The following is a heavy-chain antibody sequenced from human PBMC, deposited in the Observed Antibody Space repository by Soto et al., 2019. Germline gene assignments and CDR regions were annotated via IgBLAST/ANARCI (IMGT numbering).Heavy chain of an antibody. CDR3: ARLPQPSSRAVLWYFVL. D-gene: IGHD2-2*01. CDR1: GFTVSTDY. J-gene: IGHJ2*01. V-gene: IGHV3-53*04. Sequence: GGSLRLSCAASGFTVSTDYKSWVRLAPGKELGWVSVIYSGGSTYYADSVKGRFTISRHNSKNTLYLQMNSLRAEDTAVYYCARLPQPSSRAVLWYFVLWGRGTLVTVSS. CDR2: IYSGGST.